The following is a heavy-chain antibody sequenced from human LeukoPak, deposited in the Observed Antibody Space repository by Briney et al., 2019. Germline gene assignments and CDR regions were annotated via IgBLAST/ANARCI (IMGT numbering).Heavy chain of an antibody. J-gene: IGHJ4*02. CDR1: GFTFSSYA. V-gene: IGHV3-23*01. CDR2: ISGSGGST. Sequence: GGSLRLSCAASGFTFSSYAMSWIRQAPGKGLEWVSAISGSGGSTYYADSVKGRFTISRDNSKNTLYLQMNSLRAEDTAVYYCAKVWHYDSSGSFDYWGQGTLVTVSS. D-gene: IGHD3-22*01. CDR3: AKVWHYDSSGSFDY.